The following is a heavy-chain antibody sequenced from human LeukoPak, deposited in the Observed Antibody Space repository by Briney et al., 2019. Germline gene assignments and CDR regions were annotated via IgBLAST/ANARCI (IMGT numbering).Heavy chain of an antibody. CDR1: GFTVSSNF. J-gene: IGHJ4*02. Sequence: HPGGSLRLSCAASGFTVSSNFMSWVRQAPGKGLEWVSVIYSGGSTYYADSVKGRFTISRDNPKNTLYLQMNSLRVEDTAVYYCALGLVTDYWGQGTLVTVSS. V-gene: IGHV3-66*01. D-gene: IGHD3-9*01. CDR2: IYSGGST. CDR3: ALGLVTDY.